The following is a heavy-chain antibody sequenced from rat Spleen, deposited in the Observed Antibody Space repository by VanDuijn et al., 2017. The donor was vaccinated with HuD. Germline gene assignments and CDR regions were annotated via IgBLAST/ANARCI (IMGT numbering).Heavy chain of an antibody. CDR3: TRDLY. V-gene: IGHV2S12*01. Sequence: QVQLKESGPGLVQPSQTLSLTCTVSGFSLTSNGVSWVRQPPGKGLEWIAAISSGGSTYYNSALKSRLSISRDTSKSQVFLKMNSLQTEDTAIYFCTRDLYWGQGVMVTVSS. J-gene: IGHJ2*01. CDR1: GFSLTSNG. CDR2: ISSGGST.